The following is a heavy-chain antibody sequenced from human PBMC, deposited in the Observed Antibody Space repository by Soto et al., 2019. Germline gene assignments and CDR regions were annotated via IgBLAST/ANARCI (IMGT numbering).Heavy chain of an antibody. J-gene: IGHJ6*02. Sequence: QVQLQQWGAGLLKPSETLSLNCAVYGGSFSGYYWSWIRQPPGKGLEWIGEINHRGSINYNPSLTSRDAMSVAKSDDQSSLRLDAVPAADTAVLYCERGSRMRILPASGRDYCDGGLDVWGQGTGVTVSS. V-gene: IGHV4-34*01. CDR2: INHRGSI. CDR1: GGSFSGYY. CDR3: ERGSRMRILPASGRDYCDGGLDV. D-gene: IGHD1-26*01.